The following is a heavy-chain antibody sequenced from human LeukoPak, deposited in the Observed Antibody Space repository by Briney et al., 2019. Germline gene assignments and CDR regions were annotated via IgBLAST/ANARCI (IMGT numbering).Heavy chain of an antibody. V-gene: IGHV3-15*01. Sequence: GGSLRLSGAASGFTFSNAWMSWVRQAPGKGLEWVGRIKSKTDGGTTDYAAPVKGRFTISRDDSKNTLYLQMNSLKTEDTAVYYCTTENYYDFWSGYYRWVGYWGQGTLVTVSS. CDR3: TTENYYDFWSGYYRWVGY. D-gene: IGHD3-3*01. CDR2: IKSKTDGGTT. J-gene: IGHJ4*02. CDR1: GFTFSNAW.